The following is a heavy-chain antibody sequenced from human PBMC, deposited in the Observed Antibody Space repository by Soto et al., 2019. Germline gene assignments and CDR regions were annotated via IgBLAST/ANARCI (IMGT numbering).Heavy chain of an antibody. CDR1: GFPFNNYA. V-gene: IGHV3-23*01. CDR3: AKAYSSSWPNNWFDP. D-gene: IGHD6-13*01. J-gene: IGHJ5*02. Sequence: PGGSLRLSCAASGFPFNNYAMNWVRQAPGKGLEWVSGLNGAGGNTYYADSVKGRFTISRDNSKNTLYLQMNSLRAEDTAIYYCAKAYSSSWPNNWFDPWGQGTLVTVSS. CDR2: LNGAGGNT.